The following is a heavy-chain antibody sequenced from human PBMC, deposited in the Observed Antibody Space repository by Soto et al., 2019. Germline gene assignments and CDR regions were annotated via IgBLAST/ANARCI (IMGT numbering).Heavy chain of an antibody. V-gene: IGHV1-2*02. J-gene: IGHJ3*02. CDR2: INPNSGGT. D-gene: IGHD6-6*01. CDR1: GYTFTGYY. CDR3: ARVGAYSSSSEGFDAFAI. Sequence: ASVKVSCKASGYTFTGYYMHWVRQAPGQGLEWMGWINPNSGGTNYAQKFQGRVTMTRDTSISTAYMELSRLRSDDTAVYYCARVGAYSSSSEGFDAFAIWGQGTMVTVSS.